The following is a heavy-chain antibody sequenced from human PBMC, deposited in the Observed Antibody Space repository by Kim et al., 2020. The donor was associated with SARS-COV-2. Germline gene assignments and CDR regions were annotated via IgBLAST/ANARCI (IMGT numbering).Heavy chain of an antibody. Sequence: SETLSLTCTVSGGSISSYYWSWIRQPAGKGLEWIGRIYTSGSTNYNPSLKSRVTMSVDTSKNQFSLKLSSVTAADTAVYYCARERSWYSSYYFDYWGQGTLVTVSS. D-gene: IGHD2-15*01. CDR3: ARERSWYSSYYFDY. V-gene: IGHV4-4*07. CDR1: GGSISSYY. J-gene: IGHJ4*02. CDR2: IYTSGST.